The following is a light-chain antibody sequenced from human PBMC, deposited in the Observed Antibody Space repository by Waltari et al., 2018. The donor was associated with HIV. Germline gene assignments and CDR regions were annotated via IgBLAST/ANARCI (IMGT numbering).Light chain of an antibody. CDR3: QAWDSSTVL. CDR1: KLGITY. CDR2: HDN. V-gene: IGLV3-1*01. J-gene: IGLJ2*01. Sequence: SYELTTPPSVSVSPGQTARITCYGDKLGITYLSWYRQKPGQSPVLVIYHDNKRPSGIPERFFGSTSGNTRTLTISGTQAMDEGDYYCQAWDSSTVLFGGGTRLTVL.